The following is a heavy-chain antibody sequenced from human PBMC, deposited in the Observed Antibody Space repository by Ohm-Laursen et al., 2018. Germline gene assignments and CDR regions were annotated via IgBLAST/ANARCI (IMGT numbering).Heavy chain of an antibody. CDR3: ATDCTNGVCPNRMDV. Sequence: SLRLSCTASGFTFSDYYMSWVRQAPGKGLEWVSAISGSGGSTYYADSVKGRFTISRDNSKNTLYLQMNSLRAEDTAVYYCATDCTNGVCPNRMDVWGQGTTVTVSS. J-gene: IGHJ6*02. D-gene: IGHD2-8*01. V-gene: IGHV3-23*01. CDR2: ISGSGGST. CDR1: GFTFSDYY.